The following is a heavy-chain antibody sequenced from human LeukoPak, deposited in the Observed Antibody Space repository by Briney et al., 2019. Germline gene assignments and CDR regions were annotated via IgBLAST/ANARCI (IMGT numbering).Heavy chain of an antibody. D-gene: IGHD2-8*01. J-gene: IGHJ4*02. CDR3: ATRCTNGVCPFDY. CDR1: GFTFSSYW. Sequence: GGSLRLSCAASGFTFSSYWMHWVRKAPGKGLVWFSRINSDGGSTSYADSVKGRFTISRDNAKNTLYLQMNSLRAEDTAVHYCATRCTNGVCPFDYWGQGTLVTVSS. V-gene: IGHV3-74*01. CDR2: INSDGGST.